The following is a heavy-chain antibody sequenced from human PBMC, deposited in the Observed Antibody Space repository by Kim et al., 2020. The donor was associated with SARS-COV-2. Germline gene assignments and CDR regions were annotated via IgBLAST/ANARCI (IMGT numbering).Heavy chain of an antibody. CDR1: GGSISSSSYY. D-gene: IGHD3-10*01. V-gene: IGHV4-39*01. J-gene: IGHJ4*02. CDR3: ARSPITMVRGVIGHFDY. Sequence: SETLSLTCTVSGGSISSSSYYWGWIRQPPGKGLEWIGSIYYSGSTYYNPSLKSRVTISVDTSKNQFSLKLSSVTAADTAVYYCARSPITMVRGVIGHFDYWGQGTLVTVSS. CDR2: IYYSGST.